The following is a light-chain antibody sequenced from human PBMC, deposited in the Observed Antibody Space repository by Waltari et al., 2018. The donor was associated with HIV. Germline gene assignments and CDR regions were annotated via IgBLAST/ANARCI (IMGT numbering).Light chain of an antibody. CDR2: KDS. J-gene: IGLJ2*01. Sequence: SYELTQPPSLSVSPGQTARITCPGDALSMQYGYWYQQKPGQAPVLVIYKDSERYSGIPGLFSGSSSGTTVTLTISGAQAEDEAAYFCQSTDRSGSYIIFGGGTKLTVL. V-gene: IGLV3-25*03. CDR3: QSTDRSGSYII. CDR1: ALSMQY.